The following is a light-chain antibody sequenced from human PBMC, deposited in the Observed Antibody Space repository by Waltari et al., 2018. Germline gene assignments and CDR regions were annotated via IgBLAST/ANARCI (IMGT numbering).Light chain of an antibody. Sequence: QSVLTQPPSVSGAPGQRVTISCTGSSSNIGAGYDVNWYQQLPGEAPKLLIYGNTNRPSGVPARVSGSKSGTSASLAITGLQAEDEADYYCQSYDSSLGGSVFGGGTKLTVL. V-gene: IGLV1-40*01. CDR2: GNT. CDR1: SSNIGAGYD. CDR3: QSYDSSLGGSV. J-gene: IGLJ2*01.